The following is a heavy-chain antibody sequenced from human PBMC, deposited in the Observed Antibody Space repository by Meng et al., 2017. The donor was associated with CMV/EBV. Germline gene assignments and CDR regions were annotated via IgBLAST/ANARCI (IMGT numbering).Heavy chain of an antibody. V-gene: IGHV3-11*04. D-gene: IGHD3-3*01. CDR3: AKDLDFWSGYYYYYGMDV. CDR2: ISSSGSTI. CDR1: GFTFSDYY. J-gene: IGHJ6*02. Sequence: GESLKISCAASGFTFSDYYMSWIRQAPGKGLEWVSYISSSGSTIYYADSVKGRFTISRDNAKNSLYLQMNSLRAEDTAVYYCAKDLDFWSGYYYYYGMDVWGQGTTVTVSS.